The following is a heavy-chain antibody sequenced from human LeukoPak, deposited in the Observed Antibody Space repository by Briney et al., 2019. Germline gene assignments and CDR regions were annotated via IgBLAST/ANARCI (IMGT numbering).Heavy chain of an antibody. CDR3: ARVGMIASRVGYFDL. Sequence: SETLSLTCAVSGGSISSGGYSWSWIRQPPGKGLEWIGYIYHSGSTYYNPSLKSRVTISVDTSKNQFSLKLSSVTAADTAVYYCARVGMIASRVGYFDLWGRGTLVTVSS. V-gene: IGHV4-30-2*01. CDR2: IYHSGST. CDR1: GGSISSGGYS. J-gene: IGHJ2*01. D-gene: IGHD3-22*01.